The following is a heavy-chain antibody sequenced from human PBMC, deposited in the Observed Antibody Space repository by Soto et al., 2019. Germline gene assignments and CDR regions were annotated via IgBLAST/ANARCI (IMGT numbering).Heavy chain of an antibody. V-gene: IGHV4-34*01. CDR2: INHRGDT. CDR3: ATYEYRTSLYGIDV. CDR1: GGSFSGYY. D-gene: IGHD5-12*01. J-gene: IGHJ6*02. Sequence: PSETLSLTCAVYGGSFSGYYWSWIRQPPGKGLEWIGEINHRGDTTYNPSLTSRVTISLDSSKQQFSLILSSVTAADAAIYYCATYEYRTSLYGIDVWGQGAAVTVSS.